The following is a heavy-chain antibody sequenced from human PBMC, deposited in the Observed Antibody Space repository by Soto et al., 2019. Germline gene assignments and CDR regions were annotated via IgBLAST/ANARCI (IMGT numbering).Heavy chain of an antibody. V-gene: IGHV4-31*03. Sequence: PSETLSLTCTVSGGSISSGGYYWSWIRQHPGKGLEWIGYIYYSGSTYYNPSLKSRVTISVDTSKNQFSLKLSSVTAADTAVFFCAISNGFGELLGLYGMDVWGQGTTVTVSS. CDR2: IYYSGST. D-gene: IGHD3-10*01. CDR1: GGSISSGGYY. CDR3: AISNGFGELLGLYGMDV. J-gene: IGHJ6*02.